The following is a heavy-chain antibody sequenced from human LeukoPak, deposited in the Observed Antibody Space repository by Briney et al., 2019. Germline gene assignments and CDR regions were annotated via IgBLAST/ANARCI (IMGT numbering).Heavy chain of an antibody. CDR2: IYHSGST. CDR1: GYSISSGYY. J-gene: IGHJ5*02. V-gene: IGHV4-38-2*02. Sequence: SETLSLTCTVSGYSISSGYYWGWIRQPPGKGLEWIGSIYHSGSTYYNPSLKSRVTISVDTSKNQFSLKLSSVTAADTAVYYCARGRDWFDPWGQGTLVTVSS. CDR3: ARGRDWFDP.